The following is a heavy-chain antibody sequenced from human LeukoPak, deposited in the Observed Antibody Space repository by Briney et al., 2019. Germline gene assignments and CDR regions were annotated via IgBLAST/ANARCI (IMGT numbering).Heavy chain of an antibody. Sequence: GGSLRLSCAASGFTFSSYAMHWVRQAPVKGLEWVAVISYDGSNKYYADSVKGRFTISRDNSKNTLYLQMNSLRADDTAVYYCARDGVITMVRGVIPLIDYWGQGTLVTVSS. J-gene: IGHJ4*02. CDR1: GFTFSSYA. CDR3: ARDGVITMVRGVIPLIDY. D-gene: IGHD3-10*01. V-gene: IGHV3-30-3*01. CDR2: ISYDGSNK.